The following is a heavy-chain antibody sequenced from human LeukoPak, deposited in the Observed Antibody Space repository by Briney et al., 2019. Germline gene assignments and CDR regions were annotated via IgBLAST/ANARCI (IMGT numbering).Heavy chain of an antibody. J-gene: IGHJ6*02. CDR2: IKSDGSST. D-gene: IGHD5-18*01. Sequence: QSGGSLRLSCAASGFIFSDYWMHWVRQGPGKGLVWVSRIKSDGSSTSYADSVKGRFTISRDNAKNTVYVHMNSLRDEDTAVYYCARTDTSMVTEGDYYYYGMDVWGQGTTVTVSS. CDR3: ARTDTSMVTEGDYYYYGMDV. CDR1: GFIFSDYW. V-gene: IGHV3-74*01.